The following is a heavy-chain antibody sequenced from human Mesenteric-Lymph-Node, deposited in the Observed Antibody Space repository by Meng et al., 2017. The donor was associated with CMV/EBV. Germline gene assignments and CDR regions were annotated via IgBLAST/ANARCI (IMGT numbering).Heavy chain of an antibody. V-gene: IGHV1-2*02. CDR2: INPNAGDT. Sequence: SGYTCIGYYVHWVRQAPGQGLEWMGWINPNAGDTNYAQNIQSRVTMTRDTSISTAYLELNRLTSDDTGVYYCAREPQAYSNYNYFDYWGQGTLVTVSS. CDR3: AREPQAYSNYNYFDY. J-gene: IGHJ4*02. CDR1: GYTCIGYY. D-gene: IGHD4-11*01.